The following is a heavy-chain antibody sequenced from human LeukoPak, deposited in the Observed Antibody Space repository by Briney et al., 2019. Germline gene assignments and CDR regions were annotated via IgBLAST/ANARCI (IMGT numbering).Heavy chain of an antibody. V-gene: IGHV4-59*01. J-gene: IGHJ4*02. CDR1: GGSISSYY. Sequence: PSETLSLTCTVSGGSISSYYWSWIRQPPGKGLEWIGYIYYSGSTNYNPSLKSRVTISVDTSKNQFPLKLSSVTAADTAVYYCARDSYYYGSGSLFDYWGQGTLVTVSS. D-gene: IGHD3-10*01. CDR3: ARDSYYYGSGSLFDY. CDR2: IYYSGST.